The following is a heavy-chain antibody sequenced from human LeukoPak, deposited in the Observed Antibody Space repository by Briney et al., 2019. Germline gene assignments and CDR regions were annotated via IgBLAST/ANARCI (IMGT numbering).Heavy chain of an antibody. D-gene: IGHD2-2*01. CDR1: GYTFTSYY. V-gene: IGHV1-2*02. CDR3: ASRFIVVVPAAPGPFDY. J-gene: IGHJ4*02. CDR2: INPNSGGT. Sequence: ASVKVSCKASGYTFTSYYMHWVRQAPGQGLEWMGWINPNSGGTNYAQKFQGRVTMTRDTSISTAYMELSRLRSDDTAVYYCASRFIVVVPAAPGPFDYWGQGTLVTVSS.